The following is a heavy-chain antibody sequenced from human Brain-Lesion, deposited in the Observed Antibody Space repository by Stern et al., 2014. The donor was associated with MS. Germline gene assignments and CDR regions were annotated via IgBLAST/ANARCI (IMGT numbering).Heavy chain of an antibody. V-gene: IGHV4-4*02. CDR2: IYHSGGT. J-gene: IGHJ3*02. D-gene: IGHD1-14*01. CDR3: ARELPDLNAFEI. Sequence: QLQLQESGPGLVKPSGTLSLTCAVSGGSISSSNWWSWVRQSPGKGLEWIGEIYHSGGTKYSPSFESRVIISVDKSKNQFSLKLSYVTAADTAVYYCARELPDLNAFEIWGQGTMVTVSS. CDR1: GGSISSSNW.